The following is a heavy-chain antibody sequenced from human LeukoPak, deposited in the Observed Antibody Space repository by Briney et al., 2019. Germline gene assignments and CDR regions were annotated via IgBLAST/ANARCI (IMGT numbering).Heavy chain of an antibody. J-gene: IGHJ4*02. V-gene: IGHV3-23*01. Sequence: GGSLRLSCAASGFTFSSYAMSWVRQAPGKGLEGVSAISGSCGSTYYADSVKCRFTISRDNSKNTLYLQMNSLRAEDTAVYYCAKLIIGLAAAGTSASDYWGQGTLVTVSS. CDR3: AKLIIGLAAAGTSASDY. CDR1: GFTFSSYA. CDR2: ISGSCGST. D-gene: IGHD6-13*01.